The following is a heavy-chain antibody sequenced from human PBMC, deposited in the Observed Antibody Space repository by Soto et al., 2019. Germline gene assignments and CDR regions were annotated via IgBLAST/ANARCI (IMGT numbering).Heavy chain of an antibody. D-gene: IGHD6-19*01. Sequence: SETLSLTCTVSGGTISSGGYYWSWIRQHPGKGLEWIGYIYYSGSTYYNPSLKSGLTISVDTPRTRFSRRLSSVPAADTAVYFCARGLNRGWYLLDPGDQGPRVTVP. J-gene: IGHJ5*02. CDR3: ARGLNRGWYLLDP. V-gene: IGHV4-31*03. CDR1: GGTISSGGYY. CDR2: IYYSGST.